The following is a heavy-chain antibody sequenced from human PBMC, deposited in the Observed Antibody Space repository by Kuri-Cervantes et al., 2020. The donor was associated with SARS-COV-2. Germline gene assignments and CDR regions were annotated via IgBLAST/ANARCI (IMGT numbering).Heavy chain of an antibody. CDR1: GYTFTSYG. CDR2: ISAYNGNT. V-gene: IGHV1-18*01. J-gene: IGHJ4*02. D-gene: IGHD2-15*01. Sequence: ASVKASCKASGYTFTSYGISWVRQAPGQGLEWMGWISAYNGNTNYAQKFQGRVTITTDESTSTAYMELSSLRSEDTAVYYCARGTPTALLGLSDLCFDYWGQGTLVTVSS. CDR3: ARGTPTALLGLSDLCFDY.